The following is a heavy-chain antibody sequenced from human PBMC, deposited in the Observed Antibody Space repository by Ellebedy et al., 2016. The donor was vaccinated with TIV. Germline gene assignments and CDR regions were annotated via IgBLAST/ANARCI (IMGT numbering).Heavy chain of an antibody. Sequence: GESLKISXTTSGFTFSNYWMHWVRQAPGKGLVWVSHVKSDGSTTNYADSVKGRFTISRDNAKNTLYLQMNSLSAEDTAVYYCAGRGYWGQGTLVTVSS. V-gene: IGHV3-74*01. CDR3: AGRGY. CDR1: GFTFSNYW. CDR2: VKSDGSTT. D-gene: IGHD3-10*01. J-gene: IGHJ4*02.